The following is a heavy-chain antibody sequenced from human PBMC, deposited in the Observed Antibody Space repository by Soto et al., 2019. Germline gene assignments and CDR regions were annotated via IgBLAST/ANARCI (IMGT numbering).Heavy chain of an antibody. D-gene: IGHD3-10*01. CDR2: IYYSGST. V-gene: IGHV4-59*01. CDR1: GGSISSYY. J-gene: IGHJ6*02. Sequence: SETLSLTCTVSGGSISSYYWSWIRQPPGKGLEWIGYIYYSGSTNYNPSLKSRVTISVDTSKNQFSLKLSSVTAADTAVYYCARARRHYYGSGSYYERHYYYYGTDVWGQGTTVTVSS. CDR3: ARARRHYYGSGSYYERHYYYYGTDV.